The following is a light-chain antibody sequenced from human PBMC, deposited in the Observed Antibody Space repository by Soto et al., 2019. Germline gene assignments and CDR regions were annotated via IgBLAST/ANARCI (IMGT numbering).Light chain of an antibody. CDR2: KAS. Sequence: DIQMTQSPSTLSSSVGDTVTISCRASQTIDNWLAWYQQKAGNAPKLLISKASNLESGVPSRFRGSGSGTEFTLTISSLQPDDFATYYCQQYHSYRTFGQGTKVEIK. J-gene: IGKJ1*01. CDR3: QQYHSYRT. V-gene: IGKV1-5*03. CDR1: QTIDNW.